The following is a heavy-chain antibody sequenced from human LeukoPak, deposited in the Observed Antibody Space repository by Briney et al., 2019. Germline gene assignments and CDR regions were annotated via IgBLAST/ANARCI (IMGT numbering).Heavy chain of an antibody. Sequence: PGRSLRLSCAASGFTFSSYGMHWVRQAPGKGLEWVAVISYDGSNKYYADSVKGRFTISRDDSKSTLYLQMNSLRAEDTAIYYCAKNYEPGRGVPYGMDVWGQGTTVTVSS. CDR2: ISYDGSNK. CDR1: GFTFSSYG. V-gene: IGHV3-30*18. J-gene: IGHJ6*02. D-gene: IGHD3-10*01. CDR3: AKNYEPGRGVPYGMDV.